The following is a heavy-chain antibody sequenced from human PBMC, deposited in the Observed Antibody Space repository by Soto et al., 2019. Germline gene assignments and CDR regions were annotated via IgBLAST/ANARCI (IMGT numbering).Heavy chain of an antibody. V-gene: IGHV3-9*01. Sequence: PGGSLRLSCAASGFNFDDYAMHWVRQAPGKGLEWVSGISGNSGSKGYADSVKGRFTISRDNAKNSLYLQMNSLRAEDTALYYCAKDMLEYYYDGSGYFQHWGQGTLVTVSS. D-gene: IGHD3-22*01. CDR3: AKDMLEYYYDGSGYFQH. CDR2: ISGNSGSK. CDR1: GFNFDDYA. J-gene: IGHJ1*01.